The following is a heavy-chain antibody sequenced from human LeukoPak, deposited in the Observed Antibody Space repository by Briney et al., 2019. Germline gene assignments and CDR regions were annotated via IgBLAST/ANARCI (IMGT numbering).Heavy chain of an antibody. V-gene: IGHV3-53*05. CDR1: GFTVSSDY. CDR2: IYGGGST. J-gene: IGHJ5*02. CDR3: ARNWFDP. Sequence: GGSLRLSCAASGFTVSSDYMSWVRQAPGKGLEWVSGIYGGGSTYYADSVEGRFTISRDKYKNTVYRQMNSVRFEDTAMYYCARNWFDPWGQGTLVTVSS.